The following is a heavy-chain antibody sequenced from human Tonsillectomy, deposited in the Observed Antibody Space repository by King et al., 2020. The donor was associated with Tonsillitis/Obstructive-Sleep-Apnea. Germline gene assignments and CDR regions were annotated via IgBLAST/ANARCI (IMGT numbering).Heavy chain of an antibody. D-gene: IGHD6-19*01. Sequence: VQLVESGGGLVQPGGSLRLSCAASGFTFSTYWMNWVRQAPGKGLEWVANIKQDGSEKNYVDSVKGRFTISRDNAKNSLYLQMNSLRAEDTAVYHWVRVRGSGSLDYWGQGTLVTVSS. J-gene: IGHJ4*02. CDR3: VRVRGSGSLDY. CDR2: IKQDGSEK. CDR1: GFTFSTYW. V-gene: IGHV3-7*04.